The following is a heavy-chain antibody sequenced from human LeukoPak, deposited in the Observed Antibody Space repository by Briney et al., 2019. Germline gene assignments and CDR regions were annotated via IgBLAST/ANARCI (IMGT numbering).Heavy chain of an antibody. J-gene: IGHJ3*02. Sequence: SETLSLTCTVSGGSISSSSYYWGWIRQPPGKGLEWIGSIYYSGSTYYNPSLKSRVTISVDTSKNQFSLKLSSVTAADTAVYYCARRLPAQITYHDAFDIWGQGTMVTVSS. CDR2: IYYSGST. V-gene: IGHV4-39*01. CDR3: ARRLPAQITYHDAFDI. D-gene: IGHD3-10*01. CDR1: GGSISSSSYY.